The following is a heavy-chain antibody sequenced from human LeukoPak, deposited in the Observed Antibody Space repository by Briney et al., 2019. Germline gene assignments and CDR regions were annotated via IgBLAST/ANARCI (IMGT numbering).Heavy chain of an antibody. Sequence: SGPTLVKPTQTLTLTCTFSGFSLSTSRMGVGWIRQPPGKALEWLALIYWDDDKRYSPSLKSRLTITKDTSKNQVVLTMTNMDPVDTATYYCAHRPRPDYSGNSYFFDYWGQGTLVTVSS. CDR2: IYWDDDK. D-gene: IGHD4-23*01. CDR1: GFSLSTSRMG. CDR3: AHRPRPDYSGNSYFFDY. J-gene: IGHJ4*02. V-gene: IGHV2-5*02.